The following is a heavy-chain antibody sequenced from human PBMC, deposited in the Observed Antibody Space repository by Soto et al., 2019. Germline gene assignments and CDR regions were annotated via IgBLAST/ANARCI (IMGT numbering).Heavy chain of an antibody. V-gene: IGHV1-69*01. CDR2: IIPIFGTA. J-gene: IGHJ5*02. CDR3: ATGGLIVATITRFDP. CDR1: GGTFSSYA. Sequence: QVQLVQSGAEVKKPGSSVKVSCKASGGTFSSYAITWVRQAPGQGLEWMGGIIPIFGTANYAKKFQGRVTITADESTSTAYMELSSLRSEDTAVAYCATGGLIVATITRFDPWGQGTLVTVSS. D-gene: IGHD5-12*01.